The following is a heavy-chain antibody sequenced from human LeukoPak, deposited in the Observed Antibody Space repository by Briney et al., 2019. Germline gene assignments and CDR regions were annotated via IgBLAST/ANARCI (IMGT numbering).Heavy chain of an antibody. CDR2: IYYSGST. CDR1: GGSVSSGSYY. V-gene: IGHV4-61*01. J-gene: IGHJ4*02. Sequence: SETLSLTCTVSGGSVSSGSYYWSWIRQPPGKGLEWIGYIYYSGSTNYNSSLKSRVTISVDTSKNQFSLKLNSVTAADTAVYYCASSNGDNAFDYWGQGTLVTVSP. CDR3: ASSNGDNAFDY. D-gene: IGHD5-24*01.